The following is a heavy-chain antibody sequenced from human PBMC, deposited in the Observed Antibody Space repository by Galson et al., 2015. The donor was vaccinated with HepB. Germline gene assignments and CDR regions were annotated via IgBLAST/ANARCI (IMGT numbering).Heavy chain of an antibody. V-gene: IGHV3-73*01. D-gene: IGHD6-19*01. J-gene: IGHJ4*02. CDR2: IRSKGDHYAP. Sequence: SLRLSCAASGFTFSGSDMHWVRQAPGKGPEWDGRIRSKGDHYAPAYVPSLKGRFTISRDDSKNMAYLHMKNLKTEDTAVYYCSRLGDFSGYSSRWGQGTLVTVSS. CDR3: SRLGDFSGYSSR. CDR1: GFTFSGSD.